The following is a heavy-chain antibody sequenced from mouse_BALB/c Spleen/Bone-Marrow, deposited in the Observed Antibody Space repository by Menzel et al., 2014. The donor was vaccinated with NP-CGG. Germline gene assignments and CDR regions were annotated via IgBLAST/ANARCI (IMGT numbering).Heavy chain of an antibody. CDR3: ARFGYYGSPYAMDY. Sequence: SGPEVVKPGASVKMSCKVSGYTFSSYVLHWVKQKPGQGLEWIGSINPDNDGTKDNEKFKGKATLTSDKSSRTAYMELSSLTSEDSTVYYCARFGYYGSPYAMDYWGQGTSVTVSS. J-gene: IGHJ4*01. CDR1: GYTFSSYV. CDR2: INPDNDGT. D-gene: IGHD1-1*01. V-gene: IGHV1-14*01.